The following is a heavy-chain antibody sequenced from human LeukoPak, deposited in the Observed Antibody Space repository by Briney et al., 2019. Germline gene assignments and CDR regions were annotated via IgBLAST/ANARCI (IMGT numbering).Heavy chain of an antibody. CDR1: GFTFSSYE. CDR2: ISSSGSTI. Sequence: PGGSLRLSCAASGFTFSSYEMNWVRQAPGKGLEWVSYISSSGSTIYYADSVKGRFTISRDNAKNSLYLQKNSLRAVDTAVYYCARDFSPPSGWTEYFQHWGQGTLVTVSS. CDR3: ARDFSPPSGWTEYFQH. V-gene: IGHV3-48*03. J-gene: IGHJ1*01. D-gene: IGHD6-19*01.